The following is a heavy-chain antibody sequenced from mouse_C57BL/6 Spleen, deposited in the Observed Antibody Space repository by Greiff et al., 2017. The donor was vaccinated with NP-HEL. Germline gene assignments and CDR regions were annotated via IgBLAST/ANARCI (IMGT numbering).Heavy chain of an antibody. D-gene: IGHD1-1*01. CDR1: GYTFTSYW. J-gene: IGHJ1*03. Sequence: QVQLKQPGTELVKPGASVKLSCKASGYTFTSYWMHWVKQRPGQGLEWIGNINPSNGGTNYNEKFKSKATLTVDKSSSTAYMQLSSLTSEDSAVYYCASLYYGSSYWYFDVWGTGTTVTVSS. CDR3: ASLYYGSSYWYFDV. V-gene: IGHV1-53*01. CDR2: INPSNGGT.